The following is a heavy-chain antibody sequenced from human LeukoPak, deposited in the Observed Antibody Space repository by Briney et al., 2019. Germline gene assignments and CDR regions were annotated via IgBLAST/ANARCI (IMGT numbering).Heavy chain of an antibody. V-gene: IGHV1-46*01. CDR3: ASEVGRGYSYGYVDY. J-gene: IGHJ4*02. D-gene: IGHD5-18*01. Sequence: ASVKVSCKASGYPFTSYYMHWVRQAPGQGLEWMGMINPSGGSTSYAQKFQGRVTMTRDTSTSTVYMELSSLRSEDTAVYYCASEVGRGYSYGYVDYWGQGTLVTVSS. CDR1: GYPFTSYY. CDR2: INPSGGST.